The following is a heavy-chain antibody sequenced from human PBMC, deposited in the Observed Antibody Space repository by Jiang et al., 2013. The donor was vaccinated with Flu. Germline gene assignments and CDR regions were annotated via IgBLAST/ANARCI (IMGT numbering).Heavy chain of an antibody. J-gene: IGHJ4*02. CDR1: GVSIRSHT. CDR2: IHYSGST. CDR3: TSHEY. Sequence: GPGLVKPSETLSLACSVAGVSIRSHTWSWVRQPPGKGLEWIGYIHYSGSTNYNPSLNSRVTISIDTSKNELSLKLTSVTAADTAVYYCTSHEYWGQGTLVTVSS. V-gene: IGHV4-59*11.